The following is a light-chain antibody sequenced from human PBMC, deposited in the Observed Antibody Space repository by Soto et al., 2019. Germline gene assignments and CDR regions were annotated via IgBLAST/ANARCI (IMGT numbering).Light chain of an antibody. CDR2: GAF. Sequence: AIQMTPSPSSLSVSVGARVTITYRASQDIRTELGWYQQKPGQAPRLLIYGAFSLQSGVPSRFSGSGSGTDVTLTISILQPDDFATYYCLQDFKYPRTVGQGTKVEV. J-gene: IGKJ1*01. CDR3: LQDFKYPRT. CDR1: QDIRTE. V-gene: IGKV1-6*01.